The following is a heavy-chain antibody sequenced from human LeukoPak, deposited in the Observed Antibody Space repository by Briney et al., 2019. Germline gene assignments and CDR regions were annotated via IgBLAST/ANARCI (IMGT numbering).Heavy chain of an antibody. CDR2: IYYSGST. D-gene: IGHD6-13*01. CDR3: ARSPSKRSYSSSWYDSYYYYYMDV. Sequence: SETLSLTCTVSGVSISSSSYYWGWIRQPPGKGLEWIGSIYYSGSTYYNPSLKSRVTMSVDTSKNQFSLKLSSVTAADTAVYYCARSPSKRSYSSSWYDSYYYYYMDVWGKGTTVTVSS. CDR1: GVSISSSSYY. V-gene: IGHV4-39*07. J-gene: IGHJ6*03.